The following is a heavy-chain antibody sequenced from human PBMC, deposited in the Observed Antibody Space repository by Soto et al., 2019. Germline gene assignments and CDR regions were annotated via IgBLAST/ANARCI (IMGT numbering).Heavy chain of an antibody. CDR3: KRKTGGYYFFEY. V-gene: IGHV4-28*01. CDR2: IASGGAT. D-gene: IGHD5-18*01. Sequence: QVQLQESGPGLVKPSDTLSLTCAVSGTSISGGYWWGWIRQTPGKGLEWIGYIASGGATHYNPSLGSRLTMSVDTSRSQFSLKLSSVTAVDAALYYCKRKTGGYYFFEYWGRGTLVTVSS. CDR1: GTSISGGYW. J-gene: IGHJ4*02.